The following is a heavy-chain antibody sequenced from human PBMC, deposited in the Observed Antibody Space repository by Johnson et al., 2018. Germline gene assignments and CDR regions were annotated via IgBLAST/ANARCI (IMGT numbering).Heavy chain of an antibody. CDR3: PRAPLMSYYYYGMDV. V-gene: IGHV1-8*01. Sequence: VQLVESGAEVKKXGASVKVSCKASGYTFTSYDINWVRQATGQGLEWMGWMNPNSGNTGYAQKFQGRVTMTRNTSISTAYRELSSLRSEDTAVYYCPRAPLMSYYYYGMDVWGQGTTVTVSS. CDR1: GYTFTSYD. J-gene: IGHJ6*02. CDR2: MNPNSGNT.